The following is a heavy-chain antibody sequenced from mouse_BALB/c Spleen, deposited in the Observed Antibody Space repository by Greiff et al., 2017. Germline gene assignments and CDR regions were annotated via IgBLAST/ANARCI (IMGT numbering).Heavy chain of an antibody. CDR3: ASPHYGNTWFAY. J-gene: IGHJ3*01. D-gene: IGHD2-1*01. Sequence: EVKLEESGPSLVKPSQTLSLTCSVTGDSITSGYWNWIRKFPGNKLEYMGYISYSGSTYYNPSLKSRISITRDTSKNQYYLQLNSVTTEDTATYYCASPHYGNTWFAYWGQGTLVTVSA. CDR2: ISYSGST. CDR1: GDSITSGY. V-gene: IGHV3-8*02.